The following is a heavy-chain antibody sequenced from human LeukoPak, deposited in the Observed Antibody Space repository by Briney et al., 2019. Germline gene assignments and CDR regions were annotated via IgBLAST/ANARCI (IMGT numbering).Heavy chain of an antibody. V-gene: IGHV4-38-2*01. Sequence: PSETLSLTCAVSGYSLGKNYYWGWIRHSPGKGLEWIGRIYGRASTSYNPSLMNRVTMSVDTSKNHFSLQLTSVTAADTAVYYCARYDSRGSASTRFDYWGPGILVTVSS. CDR3: ARYDSRGSASTRFDY. CDR2: IYGRAST. D-gene: IGHD3-16*01. J-gene: IGHJ4*02. CDR1: GYSLGKNYY.